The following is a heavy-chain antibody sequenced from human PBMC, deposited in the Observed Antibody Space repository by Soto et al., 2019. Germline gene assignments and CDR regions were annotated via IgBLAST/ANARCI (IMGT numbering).Heavy chain of an antibody. CDR1: GGSISSGGYY. V-gene: IGHV4-31*11. CDR2: IYYSGST. CDR3: ARFPSQWPDPHLFDY. D-gene: IGHD6-19*01. Sequence: PSETLSLTCDVSGGSISSGGYYWSWIRQHPGKGLEWIGYIYYSGSTYYNPSLKSRVTISVDTSKNQFSLKLSSVTAADTAVYYCARFPSQWPDPHLFDYWGQGTLVTVSS. J-gene: IGHJ4*02.